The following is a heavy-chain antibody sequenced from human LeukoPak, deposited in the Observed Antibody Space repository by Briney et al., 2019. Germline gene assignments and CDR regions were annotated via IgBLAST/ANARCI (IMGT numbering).Heavy chain of an antibody. D-gene: IGHD3-10*01. J-gene: IGHJ4*02. CDR2: ISYDGSNK. V-gene: IGHV3-30*04. Sequence: NPGGSLRLSCAASGLHYSSYAMHWVRPAPRKGLDWVAVISYDGSNKYYADSVKSRFTLSRDNSKNTLYLQMNSLRAEDTAVYYCAREWRWGTMVRGVIITFSYYFDYWGQGTLVTVSS. CDR3: AREWRWGTMVRGVIITFSYYFDY. CDR1: GLHYSSYA.